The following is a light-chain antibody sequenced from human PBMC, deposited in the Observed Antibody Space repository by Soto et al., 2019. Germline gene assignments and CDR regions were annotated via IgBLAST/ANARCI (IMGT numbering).Light chain of an antibody. Sequence: SALTQPASVSGSPGQSITISCTGTTSDIGADNYVSWYQQHPGRAPKLIIYEVVTRPSEVSNRFSGSKSGNTASLTISGLQAEDEADYYCSSYTSTFTWVFGGGTQLTVL. CDR3: SSYTSTFTWV. CDR1: TSDIGADNY. J-gene: IGLJ3*02. V-gene: IGLV2-14*01. CDR2: EVV.